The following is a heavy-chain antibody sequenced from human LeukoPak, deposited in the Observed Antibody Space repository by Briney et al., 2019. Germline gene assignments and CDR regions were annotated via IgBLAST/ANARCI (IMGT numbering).Heavy chain of an antibody. CDR2: IYHSGST. Sequence: SETLSLTCTVSGYSISSGYYWGWIRQPPGKGLEWIGSIYHSGSTYYNPSLKSRVTISVDTSKNQFSLKLSSVTAADTAVYYCARTVVVVTKYNWFDPWGQGTLVTVSS. CDR1: GYSISSGYY. V-gene: IGHV4-38-2*02. CDR3: ARTVVVVTKYNWFDP. D-gene: IGHD3-22*01. J-gene: IGHJ5*02.